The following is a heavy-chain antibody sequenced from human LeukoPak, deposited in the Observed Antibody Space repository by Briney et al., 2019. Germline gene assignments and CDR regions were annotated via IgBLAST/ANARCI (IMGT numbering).Heavy chain of an antibody. J-gene: IGHJ4*02. CDR3: AKARVPIAAAGLYYFDY. D-gene: IGHD6-13*01. Sequence: AAVKVSCKASGYTFTAYYIHWLRHAPGQGPEWMGWIKPDSGSSHYAQKFQGRVTMTRDTSSNSAYMDMSRLKSDDTAVYYCAKARVPIAAAGLYYFDYWGQGALVTVSS. CDR2: IKPDSGSS. V-gene: IGHV1-2*02. CDR1: GYTFTAYY.